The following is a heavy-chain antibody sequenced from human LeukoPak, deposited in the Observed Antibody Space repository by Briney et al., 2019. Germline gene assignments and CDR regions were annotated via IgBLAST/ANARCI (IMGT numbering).Heavy chain of an antibody. CDR1: GYTFTSYG. J-gene: IGHJ3*02. V-gene: IGHV1-18*01. CDR3: ARSTQGYSGSPVTAFGI. Sequence: EASVKVSCKASGYTFTSYGISWVRQAPGQGLEWMGWISAYNGNTNYAQKLQGRVTMTTDTSTSTAYMELRSLRSDDTAVYYCARSTQGYSGSPVTAFGIWGQGTMVTVSS. CDR2: ISAYNGNT. D-gene: IGHD1-26*01.